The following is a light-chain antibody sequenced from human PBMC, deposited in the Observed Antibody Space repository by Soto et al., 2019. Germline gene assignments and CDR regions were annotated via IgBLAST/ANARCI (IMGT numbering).Light chain of an antibody. CDR2: AAS. Sequence: AIRLTQSPSSFSASTGDRVTITCRASQGISSYLAWYQQKPGKAPKLLIYAASTLQSGVPSRFSGSGSGTDFTLTISGLQSEDFATYYCQQYYSYPRTFGGGTKVEIK. J-gene: IGKJ4*01. CDR1: QGISSY. CDR3: QQYYSYPRT. V-gene: IGKV1-8*01.